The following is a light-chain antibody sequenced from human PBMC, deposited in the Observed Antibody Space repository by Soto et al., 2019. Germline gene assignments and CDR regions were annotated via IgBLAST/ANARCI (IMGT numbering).Light chain of an antibody. V-gene: IGLV1-51*01. CDR1: RCKIGRNS. CDR3: GTWDSSLSAYV. CDR2: DNH. J-gene: IGLJ1*01. Sequence: QSVLTQPPSVSAAPGQKVTISCSEGRCKIGRNSVSWYQQVPGTAPKLLIYDNHKRPSGIPDRFSGSKSGTSATLGITGLQTGDEADYYCGTWDSSLSAYVFGSGTKVTVL.